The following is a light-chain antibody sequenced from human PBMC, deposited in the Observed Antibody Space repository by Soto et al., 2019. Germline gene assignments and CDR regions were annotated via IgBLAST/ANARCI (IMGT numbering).Light chain of an antibody. CDR2: DAS. Sequence: EIVMTQSPVTLSVSPGERATLSCRASQSVTSKLAWYQQKPGQAPRLLIYDASARATGVPDRFSGSGSGTEFTLTISNLQSEDFAVYYCQQYDNWPPFTFGPGTKVDIK. CDR3: QQYDNWPPFT. V-gene: IGKV3-15*01. CDR1: QSVTSK. J-gene: IGKJ3*01.